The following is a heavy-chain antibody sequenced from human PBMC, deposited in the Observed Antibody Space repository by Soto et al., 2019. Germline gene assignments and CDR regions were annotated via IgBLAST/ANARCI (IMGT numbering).Heavy chain of an antibody. V-gene: IGHV3-33*01. D-gene: IGHD1-26*01. J-gene: IGHJ6*02. Sequence: QVQLVESGGGVVQPGRSLRLSCAASGFTFSDYGMHWVRQAPDKGLEWVADIWYDGSNKYYVDSVKGRFTISRDNSKNRLYLQMNKLRADDTAVYYCAREGAGGNSGGGGMDVWGQGTTVTVSS. CDR1: GFTFSDYG. CDR2: IWYDGSNK. CDR3: AREGAGGNSGGGGMDV.